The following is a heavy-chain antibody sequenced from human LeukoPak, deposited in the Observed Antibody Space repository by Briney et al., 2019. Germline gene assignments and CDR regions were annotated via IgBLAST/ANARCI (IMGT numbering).Heavy chain of an antibody. J-gene: IGHJ4*02. CDR1: GGSFSGYY. Sequence: KPSETLSLTCAVYGGSFSGYYWSWIRQPPGKGLEWIGEINHSGSTYYNPSLKSRVTISVDTSKNQFSLKLSSVTAADTAVYYCARGPYNDYVWGSYRSHFDYWGQGTLVTVSS. CDR2: INHSGST. V-gene: IGHV4-34*01. CDR3: ARGPYNDYVWGSYRSHFDY. D-gene: IGHD3-16*02.